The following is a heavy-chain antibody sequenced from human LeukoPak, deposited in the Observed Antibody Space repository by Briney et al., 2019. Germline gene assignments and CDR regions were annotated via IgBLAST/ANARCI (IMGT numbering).Heavy chain of an antibody. Sequence: GASVKVSCKASGYTFTSYYMHWVRQAPGQGLEWMGIINPSGGSTIYAQKFQGRVTMTEDTSTDTAYMELSSLRSEDTAVYYCATPRASGSGYYLKRFDYWGQGTLVTVSS. CDR3: ATPRASGSGYYLKRFDY. CDR2: INPSGGST. CDR1: GYTFTSYY. J-gene: IGHJ4*02. D-gene: IGHD3-22*01. V-gene: IGHV1-46*01.